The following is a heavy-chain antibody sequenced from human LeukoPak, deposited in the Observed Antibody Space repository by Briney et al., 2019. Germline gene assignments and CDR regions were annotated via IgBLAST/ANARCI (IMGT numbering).Heavy chain of an antibody. Sequence: TGGSLRLSCAASGFTFSSYGMHWVRQAPGKGLEWVAFIRYDGSNKYYADSVKGRFTISRDNAKNSLYLQMNSLRAEDTAVYYCARVYYMDVWGKGTTVTISS. CDR2: IRYDGSNK. CDR3: ARVYYMDV. CDR1: GFTFSSYG. V-gene: IGHV3-30*02. J-gene: IGHJ6*03.